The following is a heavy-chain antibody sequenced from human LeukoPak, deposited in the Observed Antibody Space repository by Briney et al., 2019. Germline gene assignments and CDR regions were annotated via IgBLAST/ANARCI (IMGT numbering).Heavy chain of an antibody. CDR2: IYHSGST. CDR3: VRDGYSSSWYWFDP. D-gene: IGHD6-13*01. V-gene: IGHV4-38-2*02. Sequence: SETLSLPCTVSGYSISSGYYWGWIRQPPGKGLEWIGSIYHSGSTYYNPSLKSRVTISVDTSKNQVSLGLSSVTAADTAVYYCVRDGYSSSWYWFDPWGQGTLVTVSS. J-gene: IGHJ5*02. CDR1: GYSISSGYY.